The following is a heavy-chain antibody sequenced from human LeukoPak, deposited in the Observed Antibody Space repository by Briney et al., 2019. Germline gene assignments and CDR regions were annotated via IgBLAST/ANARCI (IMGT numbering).Heavy chain of an antibody. V-gene: IGHV1-2*02. CDR3: AREVYAFDI. CDR1: GYTFTNYY. CDR2: IIPNSGGT. J-gene: IGHJ3*02. Sequence: GASMKVSCKASGYTFTNYYIHWVRQAPGQGLEWMGWIIPNSGGTNYAQKFQGRVTMTRDTSISTAYMEVSRLRSDDTAMYYCAREVYAFDIWGQGTMVTVSS. D-gene: IGHD2-8*01.